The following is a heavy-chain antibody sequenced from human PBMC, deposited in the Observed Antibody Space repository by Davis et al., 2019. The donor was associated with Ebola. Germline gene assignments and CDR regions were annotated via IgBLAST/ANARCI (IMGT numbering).Heavy chain of an antibody. CDR1: GGSFSGYY. J-gene: IGHJ4*02. Sequence: MPGGSLRLSCAVYGGSFSGYYWSWIRQPPGKGLEWIGEINHSGSTNYNPSLKSRVTISVDTSKNQFSLKLSSVTAADTAVYYCASPLGYWGQGTLVTVSS. D-gene: IGHD3-16*01. V-gene: IGHV4-34*01. CDR2: INHSGST. CDR3: ASPLGY.